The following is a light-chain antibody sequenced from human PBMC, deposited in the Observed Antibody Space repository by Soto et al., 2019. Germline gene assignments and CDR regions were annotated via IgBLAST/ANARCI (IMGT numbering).Light chain of an antibody. J-gene: IGLJ1*01. V-gene: IGLV2-14*01. CDR3: SSYSISTAYL. Sequence: LTQPASVSGSPGQSITISCTGTSSDVGGYDYVSWYQLHPGKAPKLMVFEVNNRPSGVSYRFSGSKSGNTASLTISGLQAEDEADYFCSSYSISTAYLFGTGTRSPS. CDR2: EVN. CDR1: SSDVGGYDY.